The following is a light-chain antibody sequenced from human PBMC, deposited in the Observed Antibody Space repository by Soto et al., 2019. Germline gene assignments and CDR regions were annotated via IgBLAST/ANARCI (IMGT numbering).Light chain of an antibody. CDR3: VLYMGRGISV. V-gene: IGLV8-61*01. CDR2: STN. J-gene: IGLJ3*02. Sequence: QTVVTQEPSFSVSPGGTVTLTCGLSSGSVFTSNYPSWYQQTPGQTPRTLIYSTNTCSSGVPDRFSGSILGNKAALTITGAQADDESDYFCVLYMGRGISVFGGGTKVTVL. CDR1: SGSVFTSNY.